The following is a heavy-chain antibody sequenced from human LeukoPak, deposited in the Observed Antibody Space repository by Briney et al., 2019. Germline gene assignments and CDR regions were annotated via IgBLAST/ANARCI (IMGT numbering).Heavy chain of an antibody. CDR1: GFTFSNYA. V-gene: IGHV3-23*01. D-gene: IGHD1-26*01. Sequence: GGSLRLSCAASGFTFSNYAMNWVRQAPGKGLEWVSPIVSGSTPFYADSAKGRFTVSRDNSKSTLYLQMNSLRADDTAVYYCAKINREGVTTGSGGPGNFDYWGQGTLVTVSS. CDR2: IVSGSTP. J-gene: IGHJ4*02. CDR3: AKINREGVTTGSGGPGNFDY.